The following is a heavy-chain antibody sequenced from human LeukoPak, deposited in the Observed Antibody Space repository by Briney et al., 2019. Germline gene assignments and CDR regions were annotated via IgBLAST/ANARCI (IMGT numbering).Heavy chain of an antibody. CDR2: IYHSGST. J-gene: IGHJ6*02. V-gene: IGHV4-4*02. Sequence: SETLSLTCAVSGGSIRSSNWWSWVRQPPGKGLEWIGEIYHSGSTNYNPSLKSRVTISVDKSKNQFSLKLSSVTAADTAVYYCATPPDSYGMDVWGQGTMVTVSS. D-gene: IGHD1-14*01. CDR1: GGSIRSSNW. CDR3: ATPPDSYGMDV.